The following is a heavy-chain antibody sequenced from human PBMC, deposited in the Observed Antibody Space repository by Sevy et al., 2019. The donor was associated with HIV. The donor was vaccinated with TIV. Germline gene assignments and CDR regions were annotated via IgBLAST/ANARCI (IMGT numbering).Heavy chain of an antibody. CDR2: ISGSGTRT. Sequence: GGSLRLSCAVSGFSFDSYGMTWVRQAPGKGLEWVSGISGSGTRTYYADSVKGRFSISRDNSKNRLYLQMNSLRSEDTAIYCLAKGGGGHYDPDEIGYYFYYYNMDVWGKGTTVTVSS. V-gene: IGHV3-23*01. D-gene: IGHD3-22*01. CDR3: AKGGGGHYDPDEIGYYFYYYNMDV. CDR1: GFSFDSYG. J-gene: IGHJ6*03.